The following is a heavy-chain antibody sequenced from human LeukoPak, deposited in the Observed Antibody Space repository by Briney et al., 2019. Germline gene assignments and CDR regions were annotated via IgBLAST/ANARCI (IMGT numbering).Heavy chain of an antibody. D-gene: IGHD6-19*01. CDR3: ASSKAAVAGFTDY. CDR2: IIPIFGTA. CDR1: GGTFSSYA. V-gene: IGHV1-69*13. J-gene: IGHJ4*02. Sequence: GASVKVSCKASGGTFSSYAISWVRQAPGQGLEWMGGIIPIFGTANYAQEFQGRVTITADESTSTAYMELSGLRSEDTAVYYCASSKAAVAGFTDYWGQGTLVTVSS.